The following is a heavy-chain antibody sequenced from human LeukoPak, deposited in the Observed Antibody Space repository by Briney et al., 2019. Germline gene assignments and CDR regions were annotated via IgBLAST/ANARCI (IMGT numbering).Heavy chain of an antibody. CDR2: ISYDGSNK. Sequence: GGSLRLSCAASGLTFSSHGMHGVRQAPGKGLEWVAVISYDGSNKYYAASVKGRFTISRDNSKNTLYLQMNSLRAEDTAVYYCAKDAAAGTRPYYSDYWGQGTLVTVSS. D-gene: IGHD6-13*01. V-gene: IGHV3-30*18. CDR1: GLTFSSHG. CDR3: AKDAAAGTRPYYSDY. J-gene: IGHJ4*02.